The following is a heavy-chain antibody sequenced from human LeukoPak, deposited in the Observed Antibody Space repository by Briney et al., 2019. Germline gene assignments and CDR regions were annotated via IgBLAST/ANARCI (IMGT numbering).Heavy chain of an antibody. D-gene: IGHD6-6*01. CDR3: AREGSRSSLGGYGY. CDR2: INPGGDYT. V-gene: IGHV1-46*01. Sequence: ASVKVSCKASGYSFRSYYINWVRQAPGQGLEWMGLINPGGDYTKYAQPFQGRVTMTRDTSTNTVYMHLSSLRSEDTAIYYCAREGSRSSLGGYGYWGQGTLVTVSS. J-gene: IGHJ4*02. CDR1: GYSFRSYY.